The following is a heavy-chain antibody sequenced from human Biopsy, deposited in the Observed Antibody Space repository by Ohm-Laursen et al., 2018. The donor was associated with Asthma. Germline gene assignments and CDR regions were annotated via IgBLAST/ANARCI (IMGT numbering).Heavy chain of an antibody. V-gene: IGHV1-69*13. J-gene: IGHJ4*02. D-gene: IGHD2-2*01. CDR1: GGTFNTYV. CDR2: INSVFGTT. Sequence: ASVKVSCKPLGGTFNTYVIGWVRQAPGQGLEWMGGINSVFGTTTYPQKFQDRDTITADDSTSTVYMELSSLRSEDTAVYYCARKAGPCISRTCYSLDFWGQGTLVTVSS. CDR3: ARKAGPCISRTCYSLDF.